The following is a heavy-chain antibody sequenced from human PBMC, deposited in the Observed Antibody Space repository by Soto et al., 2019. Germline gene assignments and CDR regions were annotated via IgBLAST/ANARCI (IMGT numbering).Heavy chain of an antibody. CDR3: ARESEDLTSNFDY. V-gene: IGHV3-21*06. CDR2: ISSTTNYI. CDR1: GFTFTRYS. J-gene: IGHJ4*02. Sequence: SGGSLRLSCAASGFTFTRYSMNWVRQAPGKGLEWVSSISSTTNYIYYGDSMKGRFTISRDNAKNSLYLEMNSLRAEDTAVYYCARESEDLTSNFDYWGQGTLVTVSS.